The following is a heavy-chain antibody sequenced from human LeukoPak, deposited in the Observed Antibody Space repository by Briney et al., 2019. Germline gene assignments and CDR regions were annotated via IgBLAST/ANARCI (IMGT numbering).Heavy chain of an antibody. V-gene: IGHV3-11*06. CDR1: GFRISDYY. D-gene: IGHD6-13*01. CDR2: ISSTSSYA. Sequence: PGGSLRLSCAATGFRISDYYMSWIRQAPGKGLEWVSYISSTSSYANYADSVKGRFTISRDNAKNSLYLQMNSLRAEDTAVYYCARDRGIAAAGTINCLDPWGQGTLVTVSS. J-gene: IGHJ5*02. CDR3: ARDRGIAAAGTINCLDP.